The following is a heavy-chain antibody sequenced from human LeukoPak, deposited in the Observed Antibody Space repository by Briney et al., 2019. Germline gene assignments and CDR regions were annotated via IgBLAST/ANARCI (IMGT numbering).Heavy chain of an antibody. J-gene: IGHJ6*03. CDR3: ARKGIGSSRYQNMDV. CDR2: VWYDGNNN. CDR1: GFTFSSYG. D-gene: IGHD6-25*01. Sequence: PGGSLRLSCAASGFTFSSYGMHWVRQPPGKGLEWVAYVWYDGNNNYHADSVKGRFTIYRDNSVNTLYLQMNSLRAEDTAVYYCARKGIGSSRYQNMDVWGKGTTVTVSS. V-gene: IGHV3-33*08.